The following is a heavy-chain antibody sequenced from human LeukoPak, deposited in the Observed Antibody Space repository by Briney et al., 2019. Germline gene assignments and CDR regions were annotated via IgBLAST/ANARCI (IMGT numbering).Heavy chain of an antibody. CDR3: ARDRGYCSGGSCPYYFDY. CDR2: ISSSSSYI. V-gene: IGHV3-21*01. Sequence: GGSLRLSCAVSGFNFSSHAMSWVRQAPGKGLEWVSSISSSSSYIYYADSVKGRFTISRDNAKNSLYLQMNSLRAEDTAVYYCARDRGYCSGGSCPYYFDYWGQGTLVTVSS. D-gene: IGHD2-15*01. J-gene: IGHJ4*02. CDR1: GFNFSSHA.